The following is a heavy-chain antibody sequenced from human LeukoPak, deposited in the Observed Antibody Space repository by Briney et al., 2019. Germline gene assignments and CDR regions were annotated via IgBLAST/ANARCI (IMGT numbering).Heavy chain of an antibody. CDR1: GFTFSNAW. CDR2: IRSNSDGGTI. V-gene: IGHV3-15*07. Sequence: TGGSLRLSCAASGFTFSNAWMNWVRQAPGKGLEWVGRIRSNSDGGTIDYAAPVKGRFTLSRDDSKTTLYLQMNSLQTEDTAVYYCATDFYDSTWGQGTLVTVSS. CDR3: ATDFYDST. J-gene: IGHJ5*02. D-gene: IGHD3-22*01.